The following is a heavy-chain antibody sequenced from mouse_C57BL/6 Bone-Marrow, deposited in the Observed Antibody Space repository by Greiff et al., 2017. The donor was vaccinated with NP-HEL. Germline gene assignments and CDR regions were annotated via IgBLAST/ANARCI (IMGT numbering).Heavy chain of an antibody. D-gene: IGHD4-1*01. CDR3: ARYWDGAY. CDR2: IDPENGDT. CDR1: GFNIKDDY. V-gene: IGHV14-4*01. J-gene: IGHJ3*01. Sequence: VQLQQSGAELVRPGASVKLSCTASGFNIKDDYMHWVKQRPEQGLEWIGWIDPENGDTEYASKFQGKATITADKSSSTAYMQISSLTSEDSAVYYCARYWDGAYWGQGTLVTVSA.